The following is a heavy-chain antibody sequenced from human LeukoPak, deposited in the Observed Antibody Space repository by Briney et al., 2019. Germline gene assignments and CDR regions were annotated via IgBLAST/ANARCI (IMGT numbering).Heavy chain of an antibody. CDR1: GFTFTSYS. Sequence: PGGSLGLSCAASGFTFTSYSMNWVRQGPGKGLEWGSSISSTSNYIYHADSVKGRFTISRDNAKNSLYLQMNSLRAEDTAVYYCARGRIYGDKSGTYYFDYWGQGTLVTVSS. CDR3: ARGRIYGDKSGTYYFDY. CDR2: ISSTSNYI. J-gene: IGHJ4*02. V-gene: IGHV3-21*01. D-gene: IGHD4/OR15-4a*01.